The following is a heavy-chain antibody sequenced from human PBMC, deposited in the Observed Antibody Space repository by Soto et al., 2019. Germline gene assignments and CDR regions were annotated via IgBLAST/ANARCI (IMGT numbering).Heavy chain of an antibody. D-gene: IGHD1-26*01. Sequence: GGSLRLSCAASGFTLSDHYMDWVRQAPGKGPEWVGRTKNKANRYTTEYAASVNGRFTISRDDSKNSLYLQMNSLKTEDTAVYYCARWVSGSPDNWGQGTLVTVSS. CDR1: GFTLSDHY. CDR2: TKNKANRYTT. CDR3: ARWVSGSPDN. J-gene: IGHJ4*02. V-gene: IGHV3-72*01.